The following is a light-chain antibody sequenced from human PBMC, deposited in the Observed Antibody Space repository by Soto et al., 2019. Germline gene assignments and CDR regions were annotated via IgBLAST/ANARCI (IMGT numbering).Light chain of an antibody. V-gene: IGLV2-14*01. CDR1: SSDVGGYNY. CDR3: SSYTSSSTLV. CDR2: EVS. J-gene: IGLJ2*01. Sequence: QSVLTQPASVSGSPGQSITISCTGTSSDVGGYNYVSWYQQHPGKAPKIMIYEVSNRPSGVSNRFSGSKSGNTASLTFSGLQAEDEADYYCSSYTSSSTLVFGGGTKLTVL.